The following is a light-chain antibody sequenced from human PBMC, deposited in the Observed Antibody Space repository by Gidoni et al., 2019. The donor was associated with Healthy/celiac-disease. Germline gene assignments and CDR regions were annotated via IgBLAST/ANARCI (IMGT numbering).Light chain of an antibody. J-gene: IGKJ3*01. CDR1: QSVLYSPNNKNY. Sequence: DIVMTQSPDSLALSLGERATINCKSSQSVLYSPNNKNYLAWYQQKPGQPPKLLIYWASTREPGVPDRFSGSGSGTDFTLTISSLQAEDVAVYYCQQYYSTPLTFGHGTKVEIK. CDR2: WAS. V-gene: IGKV4-1*01. CDR3: QQYYSTPLT.